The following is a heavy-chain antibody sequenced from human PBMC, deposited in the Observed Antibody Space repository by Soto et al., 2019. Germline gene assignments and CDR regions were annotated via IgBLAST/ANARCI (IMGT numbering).Heavy chain of an antibody. CDR1: GASVSSGSFY. V-gene: IGHV4-61*01. CDR2: IHHTGNT. Sequence: SETLSLTCDVSGASVSSGSFYYHWIRQAPGKGLEWIGYIHHTGNTNYNPSLKSRLTISVDKSKNQFTLQLTSVTVADTAVYYCATSYGNAWYTYWGQGTQVTVSS. D-gene: IGHD6-13*01. CDR3: ATSYGNAWYTY. J-gene: IGHJ4*02.